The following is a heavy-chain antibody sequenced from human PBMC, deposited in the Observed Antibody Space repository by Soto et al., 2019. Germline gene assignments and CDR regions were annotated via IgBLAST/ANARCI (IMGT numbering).Heavy chain of an antibody. CDR2: INDSGNI. CDR1: GGSFSGYQ. D-gene: IGHD3-10*01. CDR3: ARGLILCFGELSRRGGYYYYMDV. V-gene: IGHV4-34*01. Sequence: QVQLQQWGAGLLKPSETLSLTCAVYGGSFSGYQWTWIRQTPGKGLEWIGEINDSGNINYNPSLKSRVTIFLDTPKKQISLKLSSVTAADTAVYYCARGLILCFGELSRRGGYYYYMDVWGEGTTVIVSS. J-gene: IGHJ6*03.